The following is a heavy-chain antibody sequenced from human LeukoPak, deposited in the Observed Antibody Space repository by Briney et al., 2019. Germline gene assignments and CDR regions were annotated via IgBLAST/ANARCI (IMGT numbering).Heavy chain of an antibody. J-gene: IGHJ3*02. CDR3: ARYDYVWGSYDRRRWRAFDI. CDR2: ISGGGDRI. CDR1: GFTFSNYG. Sequence: PGGSLRLSCAASGFTFSNYGMSWVRQAAGKGLEWVSGISGGGDRIHYTDSVKGRFTISRDNSKNTLYLQMNSLRAEDTAVYYCARYDYVWGSYDRRRWRAFDIWGQGTMVTVSS. V-gene: IGHV3-23*01. D-gene: IGHD3-16*01.